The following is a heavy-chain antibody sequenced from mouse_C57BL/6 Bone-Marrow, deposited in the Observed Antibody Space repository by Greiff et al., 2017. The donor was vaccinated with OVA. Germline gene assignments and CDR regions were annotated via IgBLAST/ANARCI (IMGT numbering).Heavy chain of an antibody. D-gene: IGHD1-1*01. CDR2: ISDGGSYT. J-gene: IGHJ2*01. CDR3: AREGAVVAFDY. V-gene: IGHV5-4*01. CDR1: GFTFSSYA. Sequence: EVKVVESGGGLVKPGGSLKLPCAASGFTFSSYAMSWVRQTPEKRLEWVATISDGGSYTYYPDNVKGRFTISRDNAKNNLYLQMSHLKSEDTAMYYCAREGAVVAFDYWGQGTTLTVSS.